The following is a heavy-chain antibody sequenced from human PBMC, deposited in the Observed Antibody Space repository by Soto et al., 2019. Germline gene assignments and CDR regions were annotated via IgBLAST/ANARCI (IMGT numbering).Heavy chain of an antibody. CDR3: ARVRITFGGVIVSFDY. V-gene: IGHV4-34*01. J-gene: IGHJ4*02. D-gene: IGHD3-16*02. Sequence: SETLSLTCAVYGGSFSGYYWSWIRQPPGKGLKRNREINHSGSTNYNPSLKSRVTISVDTSKNQFSLKLSFLTAADTAVYYCARVRITFGGVIVSFDYWGQGTLVTVSS. CDR1: GGSFSGYY. CDR2: INHSGST.